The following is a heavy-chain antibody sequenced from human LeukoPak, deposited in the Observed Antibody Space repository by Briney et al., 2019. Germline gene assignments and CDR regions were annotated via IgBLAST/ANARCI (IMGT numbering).Heavy chain of an antibody. CDR2: IYYSGST. Sequence: SQTLSLTCTVSGGPISSGDYYWSWIRQPPGKGLEWIGYIYYSGSTYYNPSLKSRVTISVDTSKNQFSLKLSSVTAADTAVYYCAREQGIVETQLRWFDPWGQGTLVTVSS. V-gene: IGHV4-30-4*08. CDR1: GGPISSGDYY. D-gene: IGHD2-15*01. CDR3: AREQGIVETQLRWFDP. J-gene: IGHJ5*02.